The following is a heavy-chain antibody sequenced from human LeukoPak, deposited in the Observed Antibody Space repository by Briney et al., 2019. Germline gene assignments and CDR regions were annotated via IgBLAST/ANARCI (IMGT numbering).Heavy chain of an antibody. Sequence: GGSLRLSCTASGFTFEDYAMHWVRQAPGKGLEWVSLISWTGDSTYYADSVKGRFTISRNNANNSVSLQMNNLRAEDTAVYYCARDSTYYLRYGYFDSWGQGILVTVSS. V-gene: IGHV3-43D*04. J-gene: IGHJ4*02. CDR1: GFTFEDYA. D-gene: IGHD3-22*01. CDR2: ISWTGDST. CDR3: ARDSTYYLRYGYFDS.